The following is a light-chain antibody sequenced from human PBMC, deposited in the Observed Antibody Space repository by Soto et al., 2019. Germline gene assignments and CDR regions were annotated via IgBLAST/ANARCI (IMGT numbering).Light chain of an antibody. V-gene: IGKV3-15*01. J-gene: IGKJ3*01. Sequence: MTQSPSSLSASVGDRVTITCRASQGIYKYLAWYQQKPGQAPRLLIYGASTRATGIPARFSGSGSGTEFTLTISSLQSEDFAVYYCQQYNNWPFTFGPGTKVDIK. CDR3: QQYNNWPFT. CDR1: QGIYKY. CDR2: GAS.